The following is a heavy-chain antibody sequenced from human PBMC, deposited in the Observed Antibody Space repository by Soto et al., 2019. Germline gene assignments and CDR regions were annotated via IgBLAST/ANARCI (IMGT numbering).Heavy chain of an antibody. D-gene: IGHD3-10*01. V-gene: IGHV3-21*01. Sequence: EVQLVESGGGLVKPGGSLRLSCAASGFTFSSYSMNWVRQAPGKGLEWVSSISSSSSYIYYADSVKGRFTISRDNAKNSLYLQMNSLRAEDTAVYYCAREGRGNDAFDIWGQGTMVTVSS. J-gene: IGHJ3*02. CDR1: GFTFSSYS. CDR3: AREGRGNDAFDI. CDR2: ISSSSSYI.